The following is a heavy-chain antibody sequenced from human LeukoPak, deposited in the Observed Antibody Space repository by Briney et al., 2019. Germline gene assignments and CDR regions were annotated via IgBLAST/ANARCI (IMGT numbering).Heavy chain of an antibody. CDR3: ARLVGSSSWYKDYYYYYMDV. V-gene: IGHV4-39*01. Sequence: SETLSLTCTVSGGSISSSSYYWGWLRQPPGKGLEWIGSIYYSGSTYYNPSLKSRVTISVDTSKNQFSLKLSSVTAADTAVYYCARLVGSSSWYKDYYYYYMDVWGKGTTVTVSS. CDR1: GGSISSSSYY. J-gene: IGHJ6*03. CDR2: IYYSGST. D-gene: IGHD6-13*01.